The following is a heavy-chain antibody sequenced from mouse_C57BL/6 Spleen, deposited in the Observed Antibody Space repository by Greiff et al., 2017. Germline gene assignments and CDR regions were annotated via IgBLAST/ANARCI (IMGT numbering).Heavy chain of an antibody. D-gene: IGHD1-1*01. Sequence: EVQLQQSGPELVKPGASVKISCKASGYSFTDYNMTWVKQSTGQSLEWIGVINPNYGTTSYNQKFKGKATLTVDQSSSTAYMQLNSLTSEDSAVYYCARDYYYGSNGYFDVWGTGTTVTVSS. V-gene: IGHV1-39*01. CDR2: INPNYGTT. CDR3: ARDYYYGSNGYFDV. J-gene: IGHJ1*03. CDR1: GYSFTDYN.